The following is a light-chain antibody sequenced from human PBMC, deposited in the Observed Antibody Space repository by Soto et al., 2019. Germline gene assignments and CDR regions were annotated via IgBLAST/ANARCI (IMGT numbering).Light chain of an antibody. J-gene: IGKJ2*01. CDR1: QSVSSRF. CDR2: GAS. V-gene: IGKV3-20*01. CDR3: QQYGNSPYT. Sequence: EIVLTQSPGTLSFSPGESATLSCRASQSVSSRFLARYQQKPGPAPRLLMYGASSRATGIPDRFSGTGSGTDFPLTISRLDPEDFAVHDGQQYGNSPYTFGLGTKLEI.